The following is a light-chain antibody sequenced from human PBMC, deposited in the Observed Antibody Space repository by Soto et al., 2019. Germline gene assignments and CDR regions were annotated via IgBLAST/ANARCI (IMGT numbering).Light chain of an antibody. J-gene: IGKJ1*01. CDR2: GAS. CDR3: QQYGSSRWT. Sequence: EIVLTQSPGTLSLSPGEGATVSCRASQSISSGYLAWYQHKPGQAPRLLIYGASSRAIGIPDRFSGSGSGTGFTLTISRLEPEDFAVYYCQQYGSSRWTFGQGTKVEIK. V-gene: IGKV3-20*01. CDR1: QSISSGY.